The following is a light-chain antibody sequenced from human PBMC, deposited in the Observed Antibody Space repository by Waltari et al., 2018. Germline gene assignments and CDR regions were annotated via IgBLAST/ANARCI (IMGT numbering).Light chain of an antibody. CDR3: QTGGHGTWV. CDR2: VNSDGSH. V-gene: IGLV4-69*01. CDR1: SGHSSNV. J-gene: IGLJ3*02. Sequence: QLVLTQSPSASASLGASVKLTCTLSSGHSSNVIAWLQQQPEKGPRYLMKVNSDGSHSKGDEIPDGCSGSSSGTERYLTISSLQSEDEADYYCQTGGHGTWVFGGGTKLTVL.